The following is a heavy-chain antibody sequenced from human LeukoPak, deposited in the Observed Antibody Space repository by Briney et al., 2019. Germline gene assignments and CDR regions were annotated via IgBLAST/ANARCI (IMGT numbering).Heavy chain of an antibody. J-gene: IGHJ4*02. Sequence: SETLSLTCAVSGGSISSYYRSWVRQPPGKGLEWIGYIYYSGSTNYNPSLKSRVTISVYTSKDQFSLKLSSVTAADTAVYYCASDTHYDFWSGYSGAIDYWGQGTLVTVSS. CDR2: IYYSGST. D-gene: IGHD3-3*01. V-gene: IGHV4-59*08. CDR1: GGSISSYY. CDR3: ASDTHYDFWSGYSGAIDY.